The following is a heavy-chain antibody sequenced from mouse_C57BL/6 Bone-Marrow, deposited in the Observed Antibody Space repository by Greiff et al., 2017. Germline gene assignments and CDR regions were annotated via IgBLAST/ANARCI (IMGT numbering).Heavy chain of an antibody. Sequence: QVQLQQPGAELVKPGASVKLSCKASGYTFTSYWMHWVKQRPGRGLEWIGRIDPNSGGTKYNEKFQSKATLTVDKPSSTAYMQLSSLTSEDSAVYYCCQTYYYGSSYWYFDVWGTGTTVTVSS. CDR3: CQTYYYGSSYWYFDV. D-gene: IGHD1-1*01. J-gene: IGHJ1*03. V-gene: IGHV1-72*01. CDR2: IDPNSGGT. CDR1: GYTFTSYW.